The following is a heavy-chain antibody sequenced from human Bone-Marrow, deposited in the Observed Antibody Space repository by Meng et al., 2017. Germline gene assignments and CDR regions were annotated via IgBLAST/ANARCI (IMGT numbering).Heavy chain of an antibody. CDR2: IKSKTDGGTT. CDR1: GFIFSNAW. V-gene: IGHV3-15*05. Sequence: GESLMSSCAASGFIFSNAWMSWVRQAPGDGLEWVGRIKSKTDGGTTEYAAPVKDRLTISRDDSKNTLYLLMNSLKTEDTDEYYCTTPASGEWRANYYYGMDVWGQGTTVTVSS. CDR3: TTPASGEWRANYYYGMDV. J-gene: IGHJ6*02. D-gene: IGHD3-10*01.